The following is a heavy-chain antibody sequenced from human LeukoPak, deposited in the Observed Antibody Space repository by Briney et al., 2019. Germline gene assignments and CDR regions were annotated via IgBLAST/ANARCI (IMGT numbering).Heavy chain of an antibody. CDR1: GGSISSYY. V-gene: IGHV4-59*12. CDR3: ARSSRAPSWYYYDSSGYYFDY. J-gene: IGHJ4*02. CDR2: IYYSGST. Sequence: SETLSLTCTVSGGSISSYYWSWIRQPPGKGLEWIGYIYYSGSTNYNPSLKSRVTISVDTSKNQFSLKLSSVTAADTAVYYCARSSRAPSWYYYDSSGYYFDYWGQGTLVTVSS. D-gene: IGHD3-22*01.